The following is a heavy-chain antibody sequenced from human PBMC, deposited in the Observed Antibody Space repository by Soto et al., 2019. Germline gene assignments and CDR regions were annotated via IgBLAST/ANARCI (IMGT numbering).Heavy chain of an antibody. CDR2: ISHDGSNK. CDR3: AKARLWGGDGYNSYYYNAMDV. D-gene: IGHD3-16*01. J-gene: IGHJ6*02. CDR1: GFTFSSYG. Sequence: TGGSLRLSCAASGFTFSSYGMHWVRQAPGKGLEWVAVISHDGSNKYYADSVKGRFTISRDNAKNSLYLQMNSLRPEDTALYYCAKARLWGGDGYNSYYYNAMDVWGQGTTVTVSS. V-gene: IGHV3-30*18.